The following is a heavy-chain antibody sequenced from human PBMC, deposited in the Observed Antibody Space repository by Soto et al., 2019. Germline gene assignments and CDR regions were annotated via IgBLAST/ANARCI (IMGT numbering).Heavy chain of an antibody. V-gene: IGHV3-30*03. CDR3: ARDFGPAAKNPWFDP. J-gene: IGHJ5*02. CDR2: ISYDGNNK. CDR1: GFTFSSYG. D-gene: IGHD2-2*01. Sequence: GGSLRLSCAASGFTFSSYGMHWVRQAPGKGLEWVAVISYDGNNKYYADSVKGRFTISRDNSKKTLYLQMNSLRAEDTAVYYCARDFGPAAKNPWFDPWGQGILVTVSS.